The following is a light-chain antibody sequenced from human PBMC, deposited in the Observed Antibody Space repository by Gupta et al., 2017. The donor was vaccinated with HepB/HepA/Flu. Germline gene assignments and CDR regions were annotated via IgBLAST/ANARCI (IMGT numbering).Light chain of an antibody. V-gene: IGKV3-11*01. CDR1: QSVVTY. J-gene: IGKJ2*01. Sequence: EIVLTQSPATLSLSPGERATLSCRASQSVVTYFAWYQQRPGQPPRLLIYDASKRATGVPARFRGSGSGTDFTLTIDSLEPEDLGIYYCQQRSSWPPVSFGQGTKMEIK. CDR2: DAS. CDR3: QQRSSWPPVS.